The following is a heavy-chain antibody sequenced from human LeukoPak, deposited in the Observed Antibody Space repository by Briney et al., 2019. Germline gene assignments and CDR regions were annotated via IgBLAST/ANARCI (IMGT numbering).Heavy chain of an antibody. CDR1: GYTFTSYG. D-gene: IGHD3-3*01. Sequence: GASVKVSCKASGYTFTSYGISWVRQAPGQGLEWMGWISAYNGNTNYAQKLQGRVTMTTDTSTSTAYMELRSLRSDDTAVYYRARGPYYDFWSGYSSAEYFQHWGQGTLVTVSS. CDR3: ARGPYYDFWSGYSSAEYFQH. V-gene: IGHV1-18*01. J-gene: IGHJ1*01. CDR2: ISAYNGNT.